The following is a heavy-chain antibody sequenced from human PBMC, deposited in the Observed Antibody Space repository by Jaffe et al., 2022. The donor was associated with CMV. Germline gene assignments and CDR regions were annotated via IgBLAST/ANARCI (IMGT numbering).Heavy chain of an antibody. V-gene: IGHV3-30*18. CDR2: ISYDGSNK. CDR1: GFTFSSYG. J-gene: IGHJ5*02. Sequence: QVQLVESGGGVVQPGRSLRLSCAASGFTFSSYGMHWVRQAPGKGLEWVAVISYDGSNKYYADSVKGRFTISRDNSKNTLYLQMNSLRAEDTAVYYCAKDLSYGDYDNWFDPWGQGTLVTVSS. CDR3: AKDLSYGDYDNWFDP. D-gene: IGHD4-17*01.